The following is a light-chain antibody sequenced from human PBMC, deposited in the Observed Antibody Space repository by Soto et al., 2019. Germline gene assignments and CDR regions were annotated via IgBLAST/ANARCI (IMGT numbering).Light chain of an antibody. CDR3: QQANSFPLA. CDR1: QGISSW. V-gene: IGKV1D-12*01. CDR2: AAS. J-gene: IGKJ3*01. Sequence: DIQMTQSPSSVSASVGDRVTITCRASQGISSWLAWYQQKPGKAPKLLIYAASSLQSGVPSRFSVSRSGTDFALSIRSLQIDDFATYDCQQANSFPLAVGPGTKVDIK.